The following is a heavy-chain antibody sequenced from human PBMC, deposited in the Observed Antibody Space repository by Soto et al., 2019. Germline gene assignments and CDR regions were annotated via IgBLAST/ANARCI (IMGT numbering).Heavy chain of an antibody. CDR1: GYSISSGYY. Sequence: PSETLSLTCAVSGYSISSGYYWGWIRQPPGKGLEWIGSIYHSGSTYYNPSLKSRVTISVDTSKNQFSLKLSSVTAADTAVYYCARVYYDSGAYYYDYFDYWRQGTLVTVSS. J-gene: IGHJ4*02. CDR3: ARVYYDSGAYYYDYFDY. D-gene: IGHD3-22*01. V-gene: IGHV4-38-2*01. CDR2: IYHSGST.